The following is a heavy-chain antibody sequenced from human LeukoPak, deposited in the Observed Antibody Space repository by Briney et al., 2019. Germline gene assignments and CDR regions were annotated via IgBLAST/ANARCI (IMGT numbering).Heavy chain of an antibody. V-gene: IGHV3-7*01. D-gene: IGHD3-10*01. Sequence: GGSLRLSCAASGFTFSHFWMTWVRQAPGEGLEWVANIKQDESEKYYVDSVKGRFNIFRDNARNSLYLQMNRLRVDDTAVYYCASDSSPPSHGSGSYYYDAFDIWGQGTMVTASS. CDR2: IKQDESEK. CDR1: GFTFSHFW. CDR3: ASDSSPPSHGSGSYYYDAFDI. J-gene: IGHJ3*02.